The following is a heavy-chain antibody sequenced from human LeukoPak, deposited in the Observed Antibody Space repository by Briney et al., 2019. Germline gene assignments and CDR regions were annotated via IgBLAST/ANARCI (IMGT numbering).Heavy chain of an antibody. D-gene: IGHD6-19*01. CDR1: GFTFSTYW. J-gene: IGHJ4*02. CDR3: AQGGWLDN. Sequence: GGSLRLSCAASGFTFSTYWMSWVRQTPGKGLEWVANIKEDGSRQYYVDSVKGRFTISRDNAKNSLYLQMNSLRADDTAVYYCAQGGWLDNWGQGTLVTVSS. V-gene: IGHV3-7*03. CDR2: IKEDGSRQ.